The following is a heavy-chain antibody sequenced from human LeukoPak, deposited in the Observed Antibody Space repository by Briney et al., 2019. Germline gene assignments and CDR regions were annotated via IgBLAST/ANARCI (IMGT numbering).Heavy chain of an antibody. J-gene: IGHJ3*02. CDR3: ARREEDYDILTGYYPDAFDI. CDR2: IYHSGST. D-gene: IGHD3-9*01. CDR1: GGSISSSNW. Sequence: PSGTLSLTCAVSGGSISSSNWWSWVRQPPGKGLEWIGEIYHSGSTNYNPSLKSRVTISVDKSKNQFSLKLSSVTAADTAVYYCARREEDYDILTGYYPDAFDIWGQGTMVTVSS. V-gene: IGHV4-4*02.